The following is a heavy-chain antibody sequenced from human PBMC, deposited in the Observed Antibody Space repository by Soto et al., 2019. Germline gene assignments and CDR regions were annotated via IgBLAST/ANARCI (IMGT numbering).Heavy chain of an antibody. CDR2: INPATGAA. V-gene: IGHV1-2*02. D-gene: IGHD3-3*01. CDR1: GYPVTAYY. Sequence: QLHLVQSGAVVKKPGASVTVSCSASGYPVTAYYMHWVRQAPGRGLEWMGGINPATGAAKYTQTFQGRVTMTRETSTSTGFMELGGLTSGDTAVFFWARGGGVGVAGSAAFDMWGQGTLVTVSS. J-gene: IGHJ3*02. CDR3: ARGGGVGVAGSAAFDM.